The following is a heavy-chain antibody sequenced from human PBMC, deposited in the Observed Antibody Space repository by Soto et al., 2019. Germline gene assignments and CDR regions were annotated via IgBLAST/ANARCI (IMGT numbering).Heavy chain of an antibody. J-gene: IGHJ3*02. D-gene: IGHD6-19*01. CDR1: GFTFSTYL. CDR3: AREPKTGSQSGAFEI. V-gene: IGHV3-21*06. CDR2: IKSDSSSL. Sequence: VQLVESGGGLVEPGGSLRLSCAASGFTFSTYLMNWVRQAPGKGLEWVSSIKSDSSSLYYADSVKARFTISRDNAKNSLHLQMNSLRVEDTAMYFCAREPKTGSQSGAFEIWGQGTMVTVSS.